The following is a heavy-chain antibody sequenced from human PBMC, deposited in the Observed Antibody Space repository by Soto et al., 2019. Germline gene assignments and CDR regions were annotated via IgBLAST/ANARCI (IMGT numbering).Heavy chain of an antibody. CDR3: ARAAVHSGWHHDY. CDR2: IYYTGST. V-gene: IGHV4-61*01. D-gene: IGHD6-19*01. Sequence: PSETLSLTCIVSGASVSSSIYYWSWLRQPPGKGLEWIGYIYYTGSTNYNPSLESRVFMSIDTSKNQLSLKVTSVAAADTATYYCARAAVHSGWHHDYWGQGIPVTVSS. CDR1: GASVSSSIYY. J-gene: IGHJ4*02.